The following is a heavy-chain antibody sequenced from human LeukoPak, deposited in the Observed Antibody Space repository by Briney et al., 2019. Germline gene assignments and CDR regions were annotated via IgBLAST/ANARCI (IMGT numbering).Heavy chain of an antibody. CDR3: ARVNTGNWHFDL. CDR1: GFTFSRYW. Sequence: GGSLRLSCAASGFTFSRYWMHWVRQAPGKGLVWVSRINTDGSTISYADSVKGRFTISRDNAKNTVYLQKNSLGAEDTALYFCARVNTGNWHFDLWGRGTLVTVS. J-gene: IGHJ2*01. V-gene: IGHV3-74*01. D-gene: IGHD3-10*01. CDR2: INTDGSTI.